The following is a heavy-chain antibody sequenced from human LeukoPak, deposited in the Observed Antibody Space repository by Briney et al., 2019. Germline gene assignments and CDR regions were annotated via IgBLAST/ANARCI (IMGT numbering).Heavy chain of an antibody. CDR1: GGSISSGGYY. D-gene: IGHD4-11*01. CDR3: ARTGADYDAFDI. Sequence: PSQTLSLTCTVSGGSISSGGYYWSWIRQHPGKGLEWIGYIYYSGSTYHNPSLKSRVTISVDTSKNQFSLKLSSVTAADTAVYYCARTGADYDAFDIWGQGTMVTVSS. CDR2: IYYSGST. V-gene: IGHV4-31*03. J-gene: IGHJ3*02.